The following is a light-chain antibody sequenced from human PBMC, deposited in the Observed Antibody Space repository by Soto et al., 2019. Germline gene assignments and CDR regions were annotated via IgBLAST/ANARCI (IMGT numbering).Light chain of an antibody. Sequence: MMMTQSPATLSVSPGERVTLSCRTSHSVNSHVAWYQQKPGQAPRLLLYGASTRATGIPVRSSGRSVREYFTITISRLDSDVVVYYCWQHYNNWPIFGQGTRLEIK. CDR1: HSVNSH. J-gene: IGKJ5*01. CDR2: GAS. CDR3: QHYNNWPI. V-gene: IGKV3-15*01.